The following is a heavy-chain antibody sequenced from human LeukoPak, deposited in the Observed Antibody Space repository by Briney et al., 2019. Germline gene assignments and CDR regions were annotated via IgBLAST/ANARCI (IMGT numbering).Heavy chain of an antibody. CDR3: ARGRGGSYSAFDY. D-gene: IGHD1-26*01. V-gene: IGHV3-53*01. CDR1: GFTFSRST. J-gene: IGHJ4*02. CDR2: IYSGGST. Sequence: PGGSLRLSCAASGFTFSRSTMSWVRQAPGKGLEWVSVIYSGGSTYYPDSVKGRFTISRDNSKNTLYLQMNSLRVEDTAVYYCARGRGGSYSAFDYWGQGTLVTVSS.